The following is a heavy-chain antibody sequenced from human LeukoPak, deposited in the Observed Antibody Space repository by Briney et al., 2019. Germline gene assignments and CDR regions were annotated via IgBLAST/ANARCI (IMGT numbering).Heavy chain of an antibody. CDR1: GFTFSAYD. Sequence: GGSLRLSCAASGFTFSAYDMHWVRQAPGKRLEWVAIIWYDGTNKYYADSVKGRFTISRDNSKNTLYLQMNSLRAEDTAMYYCAKKAGNDYGDQNWFDPWGQGTLVTVSS. CDR2: IWYDGTNK. D-gene: IGHD4-17*01. J-gene: IGHJ5*02. CDR3: AKKAGNDYGDQNWFDP. V-gene: IGHV3-33*06.